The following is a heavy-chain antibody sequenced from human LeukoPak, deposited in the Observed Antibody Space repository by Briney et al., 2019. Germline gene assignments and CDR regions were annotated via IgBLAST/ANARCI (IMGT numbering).Heavy chain of an antibody. J-gene: IGHJ6*03. CDR3: ATQTVGAKGVGWYYYYYMDV. CDR1: GGSISSSSYY. CDR2: IYYSGST. D-gene: IGHD1-26*01. Sequence: SETLSLTCTVSGGSISSSSYYWGWIRQPPGKGLEWIGSIYYSGSTYYNPSLKGRVTISVDTSKNQFSLKLSSATAADTAVYYCATQTVGAKGVGWYYYYYMDVWGKGTTVTVSS. V-gene: IGHV4-39*01.